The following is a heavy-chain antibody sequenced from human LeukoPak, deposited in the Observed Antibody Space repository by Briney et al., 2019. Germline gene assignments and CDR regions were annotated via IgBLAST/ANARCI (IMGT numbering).Heavy chain of an antibody. CDR3: ARSVRRTSWPQTRIYYYYYMDV. J-gene: IGHJ6*03. CDR2: INHSGST. D-gene: IGHD2-2*01. Sequence: SETLSLTCAVYGGSFSGYYWSWIRQPPGKGLEWIGEINHSGSTNYNPSLKSRVTISVDTSKNQFSLKLSSVTAADTAVYYCARSVRRTSWPQTRIYYYYYMDVWGKGTTVTVSS. V-gene: IGHV4-34*01. CDR1: GGSFSGYY.